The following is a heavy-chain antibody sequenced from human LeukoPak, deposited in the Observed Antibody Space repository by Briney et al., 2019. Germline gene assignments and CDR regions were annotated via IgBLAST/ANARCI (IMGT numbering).Heavy chain of an antibody. Sequence: PGGFLRLSCAASGFTFSSHSMNWVRQAPGKGLEWVSYISSSSSSRYYADSVKGRFTISRDDARNSLYLQMNSLRAEDTAVYYCARMSGSRLPGYWGQGALVTVSS. J-gene: IGHJ4*02. D-gene: IGHD3-3*01. CDR1: GFTFSSHS. CDR2: ISSSSSSR. V-gene: IGHV3-48*01. CDR3: ARMSGSRLPGY.